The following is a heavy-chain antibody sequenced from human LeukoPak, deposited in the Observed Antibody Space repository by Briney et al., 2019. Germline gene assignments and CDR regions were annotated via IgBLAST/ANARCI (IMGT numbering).Heavy chain of an antibody. D-gene: IGHD4-17*01. CDR1: GFTFSSYS. Sequence: PGGSLRLSCAASGFTFSSYSMNWVRQAPGKGLEWVSSISPRSSYMYYADSVKGRFTISRDDAKNSLYLQMNSLRVEDTAIYYCAKYEGAVTTNWYFDVWGRGTLVTASS. CDR3: AKYEGAVTTNWYFDV. J-gene: IGHJ2*01. V-gene: IGHV3-21*04. CDR2: ISPRSSYM.